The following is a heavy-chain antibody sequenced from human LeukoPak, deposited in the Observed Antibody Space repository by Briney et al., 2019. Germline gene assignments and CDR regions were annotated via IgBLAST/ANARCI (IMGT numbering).Heavy chain of an antibody. D-gene: IGHD2-8*01. CDR3: AKPVYDTNSGNFGIDY. CDR2: MSYDGRHI. CDR1: GFTFSAYG. J-gene: IGHJ4*02. V-gene: IGHV3-30*18. Sequence: GGSLRLSCAASGFTFSAYGMHWVRQAPGKGLEWVAVMSYDGRHIYCADSVKGRFTISRDSSKNTLYLQMNSLRTEDTAVYFCAKPVYDTNSGNFGIDYWGQGTLVTVSS.